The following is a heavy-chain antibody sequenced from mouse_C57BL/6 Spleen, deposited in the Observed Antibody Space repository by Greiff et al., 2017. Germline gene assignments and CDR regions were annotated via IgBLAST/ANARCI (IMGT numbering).Heavy chain of an antibody. Sequence: VQLQQSGPELVKPGASVKIPCKASGYTFTDYNMDWVKQSPGKSLEWIGDINPNSGGTIYNQKFKGKATLTVDKSSSTAYMELRSLTSEDTAVYYCARDSSGLFDYWGQGTTLTVSS. D-gene: IGHD3-2*02. CDR2: INPNSGGT. CDR1: GYTFTDYN. J-gene: IGHJ2*01. V-gene: IGHV1-18*01. CDR3: ARDSSGLFDY.